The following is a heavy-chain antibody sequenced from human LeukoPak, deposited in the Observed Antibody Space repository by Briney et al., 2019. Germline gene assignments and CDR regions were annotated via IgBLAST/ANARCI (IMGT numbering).Heavy chain of an antibody. CDR3: VRQPPGVYDTTQNWFDP. CDR1: GYSFPSYW. J-gene: IGHJ5*02. V-gene: IGHV5-10-1*01. D-gene: IGHD3-22*01. Sequence: GESLKISCKGSGYSFPSYWITWVRQVPGKGLEWMGRIAPSDSYTNYNPSFEGHVTMPVEKSITTVYLQWSSLKASDTAMYYCVRQPPGVYDTTQNWFDPWGQGTLVTVSS. CDR2: IAPSDSYT.